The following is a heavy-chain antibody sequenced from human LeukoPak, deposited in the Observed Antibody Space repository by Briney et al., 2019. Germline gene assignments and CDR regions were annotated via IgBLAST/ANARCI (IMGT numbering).Heavy chain of an antibody. V-gene: IGHV3-30*02. Sequence: GGSLRLSCAASAFTFSRYGMHWVRQAPGKGLEWVAFIRYDGSNKYYADSVKGRFTISRDNSKNSLYLQMNSLRAEDTAVYYCARKGGIFGVVITNWGQGTLVTVSS. CDR3: ARKGGIFGVVITN. J-gene: IGHJ4*02. CDR2: IRYDGSNK. CDR1: AFTFSRYG. D-gene: IGHD3-3*01.